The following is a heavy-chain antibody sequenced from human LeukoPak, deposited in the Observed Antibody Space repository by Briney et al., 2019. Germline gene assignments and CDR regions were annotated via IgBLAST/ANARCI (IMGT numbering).Heavy chain of an antibody. CDR1: GFTFDDYA. CDR2: ISWNSGSI. V-gene: IGHV3-9*01. Sequence: GGSLRLSCAASGFTFDDYAMHWARQAPGKGLEWVSGISWNSGSIGYADSVKGRFTISRDNAKNSLYLQMNSLRAEDTALYYCAKATLGSSWSRNWFDPWGLGTLVTVSS. J-gene: IGHJ5*02. D-gene: IGHD6-13*01. CDR3: AKATLGSSWSRNWFDP.